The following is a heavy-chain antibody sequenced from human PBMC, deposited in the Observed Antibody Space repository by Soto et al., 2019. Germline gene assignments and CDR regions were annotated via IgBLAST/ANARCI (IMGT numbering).Heavy chain of an antibody. CDR2: INHSGST. D-gene: IGHD3-3*01. V-gene: IGHV4-34*01. CDR1: GGSFSGYY. J-gene: IGHJ6*02. Sequence: SETLSLTCAVYGGSFSGYYWSWIRQPPGKGLEWIGEINHSGSTNYNPSLKSRVTISVDTSKNQFSLKLSSVTAADTAVYYCARGTPPQYYDFWSGYSSYYYYGMDVCGQGTTVTVS. CDR3: ARGTPPQYYDFWSGYSSYYYYGMDV.